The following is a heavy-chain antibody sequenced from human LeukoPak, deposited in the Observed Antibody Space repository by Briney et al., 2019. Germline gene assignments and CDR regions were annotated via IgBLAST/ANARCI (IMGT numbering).Heavy chain of an antibody. V-gene: IGHV3-23*01. CDR1: GFTFSSYV. CDR2: ISGSVSST. CDR3: AKGSALETYYDNIGTFDY. Sequence: GGSLRLSCTASGFTFSSYVMNWVRQAPGKGLEWVSAISGSVSSTYYADSVKGRFTISRDNSKNALYLQMNSLRAEDTAVYYCAKGSALETYYDNIGTFDYWGQGTLVTVSS. J-gene: IGHJ4*02. D-gene: IGHD3-22*01.